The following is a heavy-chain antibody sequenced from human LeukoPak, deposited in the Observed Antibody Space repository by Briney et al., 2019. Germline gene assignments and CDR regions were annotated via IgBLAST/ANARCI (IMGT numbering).Heavy chain of an antibody. J-gene: IGHJ3*02. CDR2: INPSSGGT. CDR1: GYTFTGYY. CDR3: ARLTGLDAFDI. D-gene: IGHD3-10*01. Sequence: ASVKVSCKASGYTFTGYYMHWVRQAPGQGLEWMGWINPSSGGTNYAQKFQGRVTMTRDTSISTAYMELSRLRSDDTAVYYCARLTGLDAFDIWGQGTMVTVSS. V-gene: IGHV1-2*02.